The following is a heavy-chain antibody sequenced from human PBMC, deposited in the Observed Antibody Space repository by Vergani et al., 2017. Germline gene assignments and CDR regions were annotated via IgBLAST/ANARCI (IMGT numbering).Heavy chain of an antibody. V-gene: IGHV3-33*01. J-gene: IGHJ5*02. Sequence: QVQLVESGGGVVQPGRSLRLSCAASGFTFSSYGMHWVRQAPGKGLEWVAVIWYDGSNKYYADSVKGRFTISRDNSKNTLYLQMNSLRAEDTAVYYCASGNCGGDCYSDWFDPWGQGTLVTVSS. CDR2: IWYDGSNK. D-gene: IGHD2-21*01. CDR1: GFTFSSYG. CDR3: ASGNCGGDCYSDWFDP.